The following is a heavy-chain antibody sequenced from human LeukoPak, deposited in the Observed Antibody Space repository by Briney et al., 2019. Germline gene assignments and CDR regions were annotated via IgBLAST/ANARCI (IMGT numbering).Heavy chain of an antibody. Sequence: GGSLRLSCAASGFTFSSYAMSWVRRAPGKGLEWVSAISGSGGSTYYADSVKGRFTISRDNSKNTLYLQMNSLRAEDTAVYYCAKVIRDYVWGSNDYWGQGTLVTVSS. J-gene: IGHJ4*02. CDR3: AKVIRDYVWGSNDY. V-gene: IGHV3-23*01. D-gene: IGHD3-16*01. CDR1: GFTFSSYA. CDR2: ISGSGGST.